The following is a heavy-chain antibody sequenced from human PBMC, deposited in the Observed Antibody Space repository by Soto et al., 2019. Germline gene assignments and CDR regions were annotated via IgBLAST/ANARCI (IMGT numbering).Heavy chain of an antibody. J-gene: IGHJ5*02. CDR1: GYTLTELS. Sequence: ASVKVSCKVSGYTLTELSMHWVRQAPGKGLEWMGGFDPEDGETIYAQKFQGRVTMTEDTSTDTAYMELSSLRSEDTAVYYCATFFEWSPVDGDYDNWFDPWGQGTLVTVSS. CDR2: FDPEDGET. CDR3: ATFFEWSPVDGDYDNWFDP. V-gene: IGHV1-24*01. D-gene: IGHD4-17*01.